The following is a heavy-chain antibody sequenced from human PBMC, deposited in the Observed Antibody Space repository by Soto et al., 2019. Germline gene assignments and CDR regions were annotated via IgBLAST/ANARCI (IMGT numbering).Heavy chain of an antibody. CDR1: GGSISSYY. Sequence: SETLSLTCTVSGGSISSYYWSWVRQPPGKGLEWIGYIYYSGSTNYNPSLKSRVTISVDTSKNQFSLKLSSVTAADTAVYYCARESAGYDILTGYYNYYGMDVWGQGTTVTVSS. J-gene: IGHJ6*02. V-gene: IGHV4-59*01. CDR2: IYYSGST. CDR3: ARESAGYDILTGYYNYYGMDV. D-gene: IGHD3-9*01.